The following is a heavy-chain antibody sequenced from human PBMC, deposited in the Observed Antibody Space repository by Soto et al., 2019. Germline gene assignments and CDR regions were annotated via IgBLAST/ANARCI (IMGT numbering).Heavy chain of an antibody. CDR2: ISATGTTS. Sequence: PGGSLRLSCAASGFTFSDYVMSWVRQAPGKGLEWVSGISATGTTSYSADSVKGRFTISRDNSQNTLYLQMNSLTAEDTAVYYCAKGGNSWSGHSPHWGQGTLVTVSS. V-gene: IGHV3-23*01. CDR1: GFTFSDYV. J-gene: IGHJ4*02. D-gene: IGHD3-3*01. CDR3: AKGGNSWSGHSPH.